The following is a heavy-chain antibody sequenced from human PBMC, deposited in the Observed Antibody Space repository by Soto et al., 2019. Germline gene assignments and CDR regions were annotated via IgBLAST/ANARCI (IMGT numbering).Heavy chain of an antibody. CDR3: TRWDGFADL. J-gene: IGHJ4*02. V-gene: IGHV3-23*01. Sequence: EVQLLESGGGLVQPGGSLRLCCAASGFTFSHYSMAWVRQTPEKGLEWVSGMSISGEKTFYADFVKGRFTVSRDSPKNTVYLQMNTLRAEDTAIYYCTRWDGFADLWGQGTLVTVSS. CDR1: GFTFSHYS. D-gene: IGHD1-26*01. CDR2: MSISGEKT.